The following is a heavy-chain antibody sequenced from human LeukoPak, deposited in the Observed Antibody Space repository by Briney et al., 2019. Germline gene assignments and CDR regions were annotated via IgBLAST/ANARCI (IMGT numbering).Heavy chain of an antibody. CDR3: ARGVGPRYFDL. CDR2: INPNSGGT. CDR1: GYSFTSYW. D-gene: IGHD1-26*01. V-gene: IGHV1-2*02. J-gene: IGHJ2*01. Sequence: GESLKISCKGSGYSFTSYWIGWVRQAPGQGLEWMGWINPNSGGTNYAQKSQGRVTMTRDTSISTAYMELSRLRSDDTAVYYCARGVGPRYFDLWGRGTLVTVSS.